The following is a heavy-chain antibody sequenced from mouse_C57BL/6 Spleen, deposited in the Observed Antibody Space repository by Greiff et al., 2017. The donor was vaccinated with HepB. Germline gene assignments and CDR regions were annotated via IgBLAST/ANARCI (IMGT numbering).Heavy chain of an antibody. CDR3: ARGYDGYYVLFAY. D-gene: IGHD2-3*01. Sequence: DVMLVESGGGLVKPGGSLKLSCAASGFTFSDYGMHWVRQAPEKGLEWVAYISSGSSTIYYADTVKGRFTISRDNAKNTLFLQMTSLRSEDTAMYSCARGYDGYYVLFAYWGQGTLVTVSA. CDR2: ISSGSSTI. V-gene: IGHV5-17*01. CDR1: GFTFSDYG. J-gene: IGHJ3*01.